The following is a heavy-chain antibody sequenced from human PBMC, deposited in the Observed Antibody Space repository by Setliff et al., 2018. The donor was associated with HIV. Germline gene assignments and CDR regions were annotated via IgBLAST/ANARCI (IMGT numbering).Heavy chain of an antibody. Sequence: PSETLSLTCSVSGDSMSSGSYFWGWIRQPPGKGLEWIGTIYYHGSTYYNPSLKSRVTISIDTSKNQFSLQLTSVTAADTAVYYCVNPSGAMGDFDSWGQGTLVTAPQ. J-gene: IGHJ4*02. CDR3: VNPSGAMGDFDS. D-gene: IGHD3-16*01. V-gene: IGHV4-39*01. CDR2: IYYHGST. CDR1: GDSMSSGSYF.